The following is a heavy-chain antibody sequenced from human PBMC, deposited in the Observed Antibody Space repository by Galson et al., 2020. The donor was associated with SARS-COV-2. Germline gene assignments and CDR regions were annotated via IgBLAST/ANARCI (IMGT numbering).Heavy chain of an antibody. Sequence: SETLSLTCIVSGGSVSSRSYFWAWIRQPPGKGLEWIGSSHYSGKVSYTPSLKGRVTISVDTSKNQFSLRLNSVTAADTAVYYCARQSIAIELWLVGGDWFDPWGQGTLVTVSS. V-gene: IGHV4-39*01. CDR3: ARQSIAIELWLVGGDWFDP. CDR1: GGSVSSRSYF. J-gene: IGHJ5*02. D-gene: IGHD5-18*01. CDR2: SHYSGKV.